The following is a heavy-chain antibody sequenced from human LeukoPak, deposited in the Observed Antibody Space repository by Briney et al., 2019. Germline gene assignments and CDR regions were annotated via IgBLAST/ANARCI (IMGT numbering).Heavy chain of an antibody. V-gene: IGHV3-7*05. CDR3: ARDLDY. CDR1: GFTFSNYW. J-gene: IGHJ4*02. Sequence: GGSLRLSCAASGFTFSNYWMDWVRQAPGKGLEWVANVKPDGGDKYYADSVKGRFTISRDNAKNSLFLEVNSLRAEDTAVYYCARDLDYWGQGTLVTVSA. CDR2: VKPDGGDK.